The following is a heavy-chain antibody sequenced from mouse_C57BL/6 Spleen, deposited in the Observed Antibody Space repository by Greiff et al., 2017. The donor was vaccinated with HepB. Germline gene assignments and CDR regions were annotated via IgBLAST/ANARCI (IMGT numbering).Heavy chain of an antibody. CDR2: IAPANGNT. Sequence: VQLQQSVAELVRPGASVKLSCTASGFNIKNTYMPWVKQRPEQGLEWIGRIAPANGNTKYAPKFQGKATITADTSSNTAYLQLSSLTSEDTAIYYWAGGDYDSWLGYWGQGTLVTVSA. J-gene: IGHJ3*01. CDR3: AGGDYDSWLGY. D-gene: IGHD2-4*01. CDR1: GFNIKNTY. V-gene: IGHV14-3*01.